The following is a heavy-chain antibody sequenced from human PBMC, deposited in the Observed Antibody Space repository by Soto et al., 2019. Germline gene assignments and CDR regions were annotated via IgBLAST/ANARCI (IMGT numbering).Heavy chain of an antibody. CDR3: ARDRPALGLGALAGYSGMDV. CDR2: INPSGGST. V-gene: IGHV1-46*01. J-gene: IGHJ6*02. Sequence: QVQLVQSGAEVKKPGASVKVSCKASGYTFTSYYMHWVRQAPGQGLEWMGIINPSGGSTSYAQKFQGRVTMTRDTPTSTVYMELSSLRSEDTAVYYCARDRPALGLGALAGYSGMDVWGQGTTVTVSS. CDR1: GYTFTSYY. D-gene: IGHD2-21*01.